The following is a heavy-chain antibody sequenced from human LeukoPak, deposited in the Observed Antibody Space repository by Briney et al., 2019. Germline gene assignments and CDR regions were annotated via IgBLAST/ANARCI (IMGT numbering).Heavy chain of an antibody. D-gene: IGHD1-20*01. Sequence: PGGSLRLSCAAPGFIFSNAWMNWVRQAPGKGLEWVGRIKSKTDGGTTDYAAPVNGRFTISRDDSKNTLYLQMNSLKTEDTALYYCTTDPNNWNAPSMRGMDVWGQGTTVTVSS. V-gene: IGHV3-15*07. CDR1: GFIFSNAW. CDR2: IKSKTDGGTT. J-gene: IGHJ6*02. CDR3: TTDPNNWNAPSMRGMDV.